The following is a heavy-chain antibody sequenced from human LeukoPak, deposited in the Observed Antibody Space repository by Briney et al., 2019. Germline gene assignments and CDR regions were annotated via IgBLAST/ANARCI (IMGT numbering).Heavy chain of an antibody. CDR3: ARSRYNWNSVGNWFDP. CDR2: IYYSGST. Sequence: GSLRLSCAASGFTFSSYGMHWVRQAPGKGLEWIGSIYYSGSTNYNPSLKSRVTISVDTSKNQFSLKLSSVTAADTAVYYCARSRYNWNSVGNWFDPWGQGTLVTVSS. J-gene: IGHJ5*02. V-gene: IGHV4-59*01. CDR1: GFTFSSYG. D-gene: IGHD1-1*01.